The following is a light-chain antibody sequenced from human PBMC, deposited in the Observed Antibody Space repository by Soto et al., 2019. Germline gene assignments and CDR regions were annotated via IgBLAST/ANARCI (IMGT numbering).Light chain of an antibody. Sequence: DIQMTQSPSSLSASVGDRVTITCRTSQPISDYLNWYQQKPGKAPTLLIYTASNLQSGVPSRFSGSGSGTDFTLKINRVEAEDVGVYYCMQALQTPLTFGQGTRLEIK. CDR2: TAS. CDR3: MQALQTPLT. V-gene: IGKV1-39*01. J-gene: IGKJ5*01. CDR1: QPISDY.